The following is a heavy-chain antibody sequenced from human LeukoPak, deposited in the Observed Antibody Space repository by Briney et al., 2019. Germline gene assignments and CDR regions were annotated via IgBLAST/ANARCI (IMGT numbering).Heavy chain of an antibody. CDR3: ARCYQLGDGMDV. Sequence: GASVKVSCKASGYIFTGFYVHWVRQAPGQGLEWMGRINPNSGGTHHAQKFQGRVTMSRDMSISTAYMELSSLTSDDTAVYYCARCYQLGDGMDVWGQGTTVTVSS. CDR2: INPNSGGT. V-gene: IGHV1-2*06. J-gene: IGHJ6*02. CDR1: GYIFTGFY. D-gene: IGHD1-1*01.